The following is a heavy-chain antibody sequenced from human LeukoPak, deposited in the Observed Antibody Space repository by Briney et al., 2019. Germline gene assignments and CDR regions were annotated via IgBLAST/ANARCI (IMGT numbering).Heavy chain of an antibody. CDR1: GFTFSDYS. Sequence: GGSLRLSCAASGFTFSDYSINWVRQAPGKGLEWVSYISSSSSSMYYADSVKGRFTISRDNARSSLYLQMNSLRAEDTAVYYCARQNGAGYYYYFDSWGQGTLVTVSS. D-gene: IGHD3-22*01. J-gene: IGHJ4*02. CDR3: ARQNGAGYYYYFDS. CDR2: ISSSSSSM. V-gene: IGHV3-48*01.